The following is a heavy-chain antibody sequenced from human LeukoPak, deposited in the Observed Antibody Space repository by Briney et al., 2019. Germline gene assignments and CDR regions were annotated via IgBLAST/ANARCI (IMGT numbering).Heavy chain of an antibody. Sequence: SETLSLTCTVSGGSISSYYWSWIRQPPGKGLEWIGYIYYSGSTNYNPSLKSRVTISVDTSKNQFSLKLSSVTAADTAVYYCARVSSFGESLGFDYWGQGTLVTVSS. CDR3: ARVSSFGESLGFDY. V-gene: IGHV4-59*01. CDR2: IYYSGST. D-gene: IGHD3-10*01. J-gene: IGHJ4*02. CDR1: GGSISSYY.